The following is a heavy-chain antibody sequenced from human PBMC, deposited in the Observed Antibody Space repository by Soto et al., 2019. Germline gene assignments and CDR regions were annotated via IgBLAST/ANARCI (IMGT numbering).Heavy chain of an antibody. Sequence: SVKVSCKTSGGSFSDYASSWVRQAPGQGLEWMGGIIPIFGTTNYAHKFQGRVAITADESTSTAYMELSSLTSEDAAIYYCARVFPAGWVTTGVVPGSLDTRGQGTVVTVFS. CDR3: ARVFPAGWVTTGVVPGSLDT. J-gene: IGHJ1*01. CDR2: IIPIFGTT. CDR1: GGSFSDYA. D-gene: IGHD3-3*01. V-gene: IGHV1-69*13.